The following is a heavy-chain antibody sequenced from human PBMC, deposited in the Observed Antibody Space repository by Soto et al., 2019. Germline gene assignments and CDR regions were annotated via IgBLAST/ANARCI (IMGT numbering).Heavy chain of an antibody. D-gene: IGHD1-20*01. CDR2: ISVSDAFI. J-gene: IGHJ4*02. V-gene: IGHV3-23*01. CDR3: TRETVAGITGLDY. Sequence: VGSLRLSCASSVFNVGAFAVNCVRHSPGKGLEWVSGISVSDAFIYYADSVRGRFSISRDASENILYLQMNSLRVDDTALYYCTRETVAGITGLDYWGPATLVTVS. CDR1: VFNVGAFA.